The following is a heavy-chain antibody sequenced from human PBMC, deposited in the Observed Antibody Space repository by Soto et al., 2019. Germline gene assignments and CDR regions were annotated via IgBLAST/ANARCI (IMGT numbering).Heavy chain of an antibody. V-gene: IGHV3-11*05. CDR3: VRGARVAGS. D-gene: IGHD6-19*01. J-gene: IGHJ5*02. Sequence: QVQLVESGGGLVNPRGSLRLSCTAPGFSISVSYMNWIRQTPGKGLEWLSYISGSSHDINYADSVKGRFTISRDNAKNSLYLQMNSLRVEDTAVYYCVRGARVAGSWGQGTLVTVSS. CDR2: ISGSSHDI. CDR1: GFSISVSY.